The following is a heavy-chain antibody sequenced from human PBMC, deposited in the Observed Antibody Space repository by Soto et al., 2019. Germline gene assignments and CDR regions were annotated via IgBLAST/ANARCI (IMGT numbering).Heavy chain of an antibody. CDR3: AGIQNNWFDP. Sequence: EVQLVESGGGLVQPGGSLRLTCTASGFTFSSSWMDWVRQAPGKGLEWVGNIKHDGSEVYYLDSVRGRFTISRDSAWKSLYLQVNSLRAEDTAVYYCAGIQNNWFDPWGQGTLVAVSS. CDR1: GFTFSSSW. V-gene: IGHV3-7*01. J-gene: IGHJ5*02. CDR2: IKHDGSEV.